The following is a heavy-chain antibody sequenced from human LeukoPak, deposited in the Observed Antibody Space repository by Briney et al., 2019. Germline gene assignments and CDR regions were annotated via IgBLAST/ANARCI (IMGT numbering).Heavy chain of an antibody. CDR3: AKDWGVSLPEYYFDY. CDR1: GFTFSSYA. V-gene: IGHV3-30*18. Sequence: GGSLRLSCAASGFTFSSYAMSWVRQAPGKGLEWVAVISYDGSNKYYADSVKGRFTISRDNSKNTLYLQMNSLRAEDTAVYYCAKDWGVSLPEYYFDYWGQGTLVTVSS. CDR2: ISYDGSNK. J-gene: IGHJ4*02. D-gene: IGHD3-16*01.